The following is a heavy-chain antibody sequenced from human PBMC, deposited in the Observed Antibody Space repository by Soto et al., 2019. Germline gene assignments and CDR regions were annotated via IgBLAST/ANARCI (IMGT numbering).Heavy chain of an antibody. Sequence: QVQLQESGPGQVKPSQTLSLTCTVSGGSISSGDYYWSWIRQPPGKGLEWIGYIYYSGSTYYNPSLKSRVTISVDTSKNQFSLKLSSVTAAYTAVYYCARVTVAVAGSPFDYWGQGTLVTVSS. CDR3: ARVTVAVAGSPFDY. CDR2: IYYSGST. J-gene: IGHJ4*02. V-gene: IGHV4-30-4*01. D-gene: IGHD6-19*01. CDR1: GGSISSGDYY.